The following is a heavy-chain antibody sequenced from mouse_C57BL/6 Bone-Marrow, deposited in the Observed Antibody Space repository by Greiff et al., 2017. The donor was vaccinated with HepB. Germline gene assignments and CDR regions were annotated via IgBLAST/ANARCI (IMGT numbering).Heavy chain of an antibody. CDR1: GYTFTDYE. CDR3: TRRGELLRGDY. D-gene: IGHD1-1*01. J-gene: IGHJ2*01. V-gene: IGHV1-15*01. Sequence: QVHVKQSGAELVRPGASVTLSCKASGYTFTDYEMHWVKQTPVHGLEWIGAIDPETGGTAYNQKFKGKAILTADKSSSTAYMELRSLTSEDSAVYYCTRRGELLRGDYWGQGTTLTVSS. CDR2: IDPETGGT.